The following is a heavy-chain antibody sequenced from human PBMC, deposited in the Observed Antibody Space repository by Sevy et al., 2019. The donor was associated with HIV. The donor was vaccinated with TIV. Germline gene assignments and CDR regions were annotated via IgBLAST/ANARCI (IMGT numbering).Heavy chain of an antibody. Sequence: GSLRLSCAASGFTVSSNYMSWVRQAPGKGLEWVSVIYSGGSTYYADSVKGRFTISRDNSKNTLYLQMNSLRAEDTAVYYCARDPDSSGVDYWGQGTLVTVSS. J-gene: IGHJ4*02. CDR3: ARDPDSSGVDY. D-gene: IGHD6-19*01. CDR1: GFTVSSNY. V-gene: IGHV3-53*01. CDR2: IYSGGST.